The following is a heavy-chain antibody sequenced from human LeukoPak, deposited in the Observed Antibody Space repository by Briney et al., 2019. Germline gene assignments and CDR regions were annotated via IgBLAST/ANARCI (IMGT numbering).Heavy chain of an antibody. D-gene: IGHD6-13*01. CDR2: IYYSGST. V-gene: IGHV4-39*07. CDR3: ARDRIAAADVGAFDI. Sequence: PETLSLTCTVSGGSISSSSYYWGWIRQPPRKGLEWIGSIYYSGSTYYNPSLKSRVTISVDTSKNQFSLKLSSVTAADTAVYYCARDRIAAADVGAFDIWGQGTMVTVSS. CDR1: GGSISSSSYY. J-gene: IGHJ3*02.